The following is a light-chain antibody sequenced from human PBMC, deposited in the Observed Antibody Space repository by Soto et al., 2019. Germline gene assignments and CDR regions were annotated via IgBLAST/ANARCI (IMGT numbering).Light chain of an antibody. CDR1: SSDVGGYNS. CDR2: HVR. Sequence: QSALTQPASVSGSPGQSITISCTGTSSDVGGYNSVSWYQHHPGRAPNLMIYHVRDRPSGVSNRFSGSKSGNTASLTISGLQTEDEADYYFSSYTSSLTPAYVFGAGTKLTVL. V-gene: IGLV2-14*03. J-gene: IGLJ1*01. CDR3: SSYTSSLTPAYV.